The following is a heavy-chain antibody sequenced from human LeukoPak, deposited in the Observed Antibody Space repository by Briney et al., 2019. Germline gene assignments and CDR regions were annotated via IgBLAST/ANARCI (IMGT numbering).Heavy chain of an antibody. J-gene: IGHJ3*02. CDR2: IIPIFGTA. CDR1: GGTFSSYA. V-gene: IGHV1-69*13. Sequence: SVKVSCKASGGTFSSYAISWVRQAPGQGLEWMGGIIPIFGTANYAQKFQGRVTITADESTTTAYMELSSLRSEDTAVYYCAREDSSGYYGSFDIWGQGTMVTVSS. CDR3: AREDSSGYYGSFDI. D-gene: IGHD3-22*01.